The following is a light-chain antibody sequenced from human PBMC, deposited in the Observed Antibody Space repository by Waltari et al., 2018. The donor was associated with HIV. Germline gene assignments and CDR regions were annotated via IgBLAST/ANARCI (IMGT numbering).Light chain of an antibody. Sequence: QSALTQPASVSGSPGQSITISCTGTSSDVGGYHYVSWYQQHPGKAPKLMIYEVNNRPSGVSNRFSGSKSGNRASLTISGLQAEDEADYYCSSYTSTNTLVFGGGTKLTVL. CDR1: SSDVGGYHY. CDR2: EVN. V-gene: IGLV2-14*01. J-gene: IGLJ3*02. CDR3: SSYTSTNTLV.